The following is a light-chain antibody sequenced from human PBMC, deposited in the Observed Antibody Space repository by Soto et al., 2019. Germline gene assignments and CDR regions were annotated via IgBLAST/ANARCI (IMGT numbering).Light chain of an antibody. CDR1: SGFVGSFSL. CDR2: EVS. Sequence: QSALAQPASVSGSPGQSITISCTGTSGFVGSFSLVSWYQQHPGKAPKVMIYEVSNRPSGVSNRFSGSKSGNTASLTISGLQAEDEADYYCSSYTSSSTVVFGGGTKLTVL. V-gene: IGLV2-14*02. J-gene: IGLJ2*01. CDR3: SSYTSSSTVV.